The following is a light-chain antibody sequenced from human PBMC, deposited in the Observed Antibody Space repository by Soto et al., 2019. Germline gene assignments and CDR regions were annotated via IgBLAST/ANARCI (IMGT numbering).Light chain of an antibody. Sequence: QTVVTKPPSVYGAPGQRVNIACTGSSYNIGAGYDVHWYQQLPGTAPKLLIYGNSNRPSGVPDRFSGSKSGTSASLAITGLQAEDEAYYYCQSYDSSLSGVVFVGGTKVTVL. CDR1: SYNIGAGYD. CDR3: QSYDSSLSGVV. CDR2: GNS. V-gene: IGLV1-40*01. J-gene: IGLJ2*01.